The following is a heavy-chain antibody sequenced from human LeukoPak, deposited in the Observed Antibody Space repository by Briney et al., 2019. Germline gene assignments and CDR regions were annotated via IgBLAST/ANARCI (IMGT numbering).Heavy chain of an antibody. CDR3: ALLTVASDFDY. J-gene: IGHJ4*02. CDR2: IHSSGTVK. CDR1: RFPFSIYE. D-gene: IGHD5-12*01. V-gene: IGHV3-48*03. Sequence: AGTLRLSCVVSRFPFSIYEMNWVRQAPGKGLEWVSNIHSSGTVKYYSDSVKGRFSISRDNAKSSLYLQMNSLRVEDTAVYYCALLTVASDFDYWGQGALVTVSS.